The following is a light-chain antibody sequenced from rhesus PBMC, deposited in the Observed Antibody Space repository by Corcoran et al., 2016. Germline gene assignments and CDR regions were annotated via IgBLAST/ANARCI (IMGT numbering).Light chain of an antibody. Sequence: DIQMTQSPSSLSASVGDTVTITCRASQSFSSSLAWYQQKPGKAPKLLIYRASSLQSGVPSRFSGSNAGTDFTLTISSLQPEDIASYYCQPYYSYPLTFGGGTKVEIK. V-gene: IGKV1-46*01. CDR1: QSFSSS. CDR3: QPYYSYPLT. CDR2: RAS. J-gene: IGKJ4*01.